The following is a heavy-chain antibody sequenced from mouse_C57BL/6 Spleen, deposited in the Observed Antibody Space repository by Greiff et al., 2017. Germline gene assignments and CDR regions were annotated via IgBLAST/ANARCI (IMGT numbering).Heavy chain of an antibody. V-gene: IGHV2-9-1*01. J-gene: IGHJ4*01. Sequence: QVQLKESGPGLVAPSQSLSITCTVSGFSLTSYAISWVRQPPGKGLEWLGVIWTGGGTKYNSALKSRLSISKDKSKSQVFLKMNSLQTDDTARYYCAREGDGYYSYAMDYWGQGTSVTVSS. CDR1: GFSLTSYA. CDR2: IWTGGGT. CDR3: AREGDGYYSYAMDY. D-gene: IGHD2-3*01.